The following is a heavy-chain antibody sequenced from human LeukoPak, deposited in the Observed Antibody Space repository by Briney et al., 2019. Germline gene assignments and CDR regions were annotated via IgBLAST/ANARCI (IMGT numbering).Heavy chain of an antibody. CDR1: GFTFSSYA. J-gene: IGHJ4*02. V-gene: IGHV3-30*04. Sequence: GGSLRLSCAASGFTFSSYAMHWIRQAPGKGLEWVAVISYDGSNKYYADSVKGRFTISRDNSKNTLYLQMNSLRAEDTAVYYRAREIIAAAPFDYWGQGTLVTVSS. CDR2: ISYDGSNK. CDR3: AREIIAAAPFDY. D-gene: IGHD6-13*01.